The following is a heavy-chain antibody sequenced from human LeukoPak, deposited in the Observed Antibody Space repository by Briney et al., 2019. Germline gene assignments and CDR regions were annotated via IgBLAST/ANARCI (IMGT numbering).Heavy chain of an antibody. D-gene: IGHD3-10*01. CDR2: IYYSGST. J-gene: IGHJ4*02. Sequence: SETLSLTCTVSGGSVSSSNYYWSWIRQPPGKGLEWIGYIYYSGSTNYNPSLKSRITISADTSKNQFSLKLSSVTAADTAVYYCARGPLLWFGELFDYWGQGTLVTVSS. V-gene: IGHV4-61*01. CDR1: GGSVSSSNYY. CDR3: ARGPLLWFGELFDY.